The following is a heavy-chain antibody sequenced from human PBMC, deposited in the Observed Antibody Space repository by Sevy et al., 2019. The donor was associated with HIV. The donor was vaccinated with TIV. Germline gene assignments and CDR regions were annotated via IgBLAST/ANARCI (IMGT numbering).Heavy chain of an antibody. CDR3: ARGQCRAWFDP. J-gene: IGHJ5*02. Sequence: SETLSLTCTVSGGSIITTNFYWGWIRQAPGKGLEWIGYINHRGHTDYNPSLKSRVTTSVDTSKNQFSLKVTSVTAADTAVYHCARGQCRAWFDPRGQGTLVTVSS. V-gene: IGHV4-39*01. CDR1: GGSIITTNFY. D-gene: IGHD3-10*01. CDR2: INHRGHT.